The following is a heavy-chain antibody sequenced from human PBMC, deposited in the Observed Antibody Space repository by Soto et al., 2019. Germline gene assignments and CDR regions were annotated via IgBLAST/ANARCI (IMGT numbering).Heavy chain of an antibody. V-gene: IGHV1-18*01. CDR2: FSNYNGNT. CDR3: ARDRGSSLDY. D-gene: IGHD6-13*01. CDR1: GYSFTNYG. Sequence: QVQLVQSGTEVKKPGASVKVSCKASGYSFTNYGVSWVRQVPGQGLEWMGWFSNYNGNTNYAQKLQGRVPMTTDTSTTTAYMELRNLRSDDTAVYYCARDRGSSLDYWGQGTLVTVSS. J-gene: IGHJ4*02.